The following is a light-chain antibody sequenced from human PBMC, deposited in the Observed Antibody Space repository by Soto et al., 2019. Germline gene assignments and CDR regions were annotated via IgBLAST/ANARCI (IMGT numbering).Light chain of an antibody. J-gene: IGKJ2*01. Sequence: ETVLTQSPATLSVSPGERATFSCTASQSVTTNLAWYQQKPGQVPRLLIYGAFTRATGIPARFSGSGSGTEFTLSISSLQSEDFAIYHCQQYHSWPHTFGQGTKLEIK. CDR2: GAF. CDR1: QSVTTN. V-gene: IGKV3-15*01. CDR3: QQYHSWPHT.